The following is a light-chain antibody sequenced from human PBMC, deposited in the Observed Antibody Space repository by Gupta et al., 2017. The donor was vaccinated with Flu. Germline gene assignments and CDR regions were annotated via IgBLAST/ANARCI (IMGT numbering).Light chain of an antibody. CDR2: GAS. CDR3: QQSVDIPYT. CDR1: QSISSY. Sequence: PSSLSASVGDRVTITCRASQSISSYLNWYQQEPGKAPKLLIYGASTLQSGVPSSFSGSGSGTDFTLTISRLQPEDFATYYCQQSVDIPYTFGQGTKVEIK. J-gene: IGKJ2*01. V-gene: IGKV1-39*01.